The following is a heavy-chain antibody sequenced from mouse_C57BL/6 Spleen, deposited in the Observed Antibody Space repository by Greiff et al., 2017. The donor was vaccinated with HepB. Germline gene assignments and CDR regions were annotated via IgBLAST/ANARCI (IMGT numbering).Heavy chain of an antibody. J-gene: IGHJ3*01. CDR3: ARSGLYDGYSAWFAY. V-gene: IGHV14-2*01. D-gene: IGHD2-3*01. CDR2: IDPEDGEK. Sequence: VQLQQSGAELVKPGASVKLSCTASGFNIKDYYMHWVKQRTEQGLEWIGRIDPEDGEKKYAPKFQGKATITADTSSNTAYLQLSILTSEDNAVYYCARSGLYDGYSAWFAYWGQGTLVTVSA. CDR1: GFNIKDYY.